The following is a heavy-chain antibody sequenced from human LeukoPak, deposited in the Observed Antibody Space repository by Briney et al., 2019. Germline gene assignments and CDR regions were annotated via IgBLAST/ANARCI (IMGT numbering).Heavy chain of an antibody. Sequence: SESLSLTCAVYGGSFSGYYWSWMRQPPGKGLEWIGEINHSGSTNYNPSLKSRVTISVDTSKNQFSLKLSSVTAADTAVYYCARARPHTTYYYDSSGYYAWGQGTLVTVSS. J-gene: IGHJ5*02. CDR2: INHSGST. D-gene: IGHD3-22*01. CDR3: ARARPHTTYYYDSSGYYA. V-gene: IGHV4-34*01. CDR1: GGSFSGYY.